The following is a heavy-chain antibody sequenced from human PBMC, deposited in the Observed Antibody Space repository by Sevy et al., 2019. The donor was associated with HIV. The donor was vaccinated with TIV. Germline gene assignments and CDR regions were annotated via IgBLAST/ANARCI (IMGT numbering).Heavy chain of an antibody. J-gene: IGHJ6*02. CDR1: GFTFDTYS. CDR2: FSGSSNYI. Sequence: GSLRLSCAASGFTFDTYSMNWVRQAPGKGLEWVSFFSGSSNYIYYADSVKGRFTVSRDNAKNSLYLQMNRVRAADTAVYYCAKRLVSWDGMDVWGQGTTVTVSS. CDR3: AKRLVSWDGMDV. V-gene: IGHV3-21*01. D-gene: IGHD1-26*01.